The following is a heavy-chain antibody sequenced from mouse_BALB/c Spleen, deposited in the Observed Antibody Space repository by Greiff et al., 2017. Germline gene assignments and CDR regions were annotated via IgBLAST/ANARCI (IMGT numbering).Heavy chain of an antibody. D-gene: IGHD1-1*01. V-gene: IGHV1S137*01. J-gene: IGHJ4*01. Sequence: VQLQESGAELVRPGVSVKISCKGSGYTFTDYAMHWVKQSHAKSLEWIGVISIYYGDASYNQKFKGKATMTVDKSSSTAYMELARLTSEDSAIYYCARDYYGSSYDAMDYWGQGTSVTVSS. CDR1: GYTFTDYA. CDR3: ARDYYGSSYDAMDY. CDR2: ISIYYGDA.